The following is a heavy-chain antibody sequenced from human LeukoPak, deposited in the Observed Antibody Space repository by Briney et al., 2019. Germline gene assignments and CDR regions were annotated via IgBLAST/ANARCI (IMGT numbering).Heavy chain of an antibody. D-gene: IGHD2-8*01. Sequence: NPSETLSLTCTVSGGSVSSGRYYWIWMRQPPGKGLEWSVYIYYRGSTSYNPSYSCGSTIYNPSLKSRVTISIATSKNQFSLRLNSVTAADTAVYYCVRASGVSSYLLPIWGQGTLVTVSS. CDR1: GGSVSSGRYY. CDR3: VRASGVSSYLLPI. J-gene: IGHJ4*02. CDR2: IYYRGSTSYNPSYSCGST. V-gene: IGHV4-61*01.